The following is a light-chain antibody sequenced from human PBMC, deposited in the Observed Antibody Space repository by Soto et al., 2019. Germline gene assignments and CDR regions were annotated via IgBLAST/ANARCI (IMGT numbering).Light chain of an antibody. CDR3: MQALQTPYT. CDR2: LGS. CDR1: QSLLHSNGYNY. Sequence: DIVMTQSPLSLPVTPGEPASISCRSSQSLLHSNGYNYLDWYLQKPGQSPQLLIYLGSNRASGVPDRFSGSGSGTHFTLKISRVEAEYVGIYYCMQALQTPYTFGQGTKLEIK. J-gene: IGKJ2*01. V-gene: IGKV2-28*01.